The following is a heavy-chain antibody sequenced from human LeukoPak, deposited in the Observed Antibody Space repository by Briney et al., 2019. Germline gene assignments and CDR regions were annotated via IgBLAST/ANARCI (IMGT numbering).Heavy chain of an antibody. CDR3: AKLIYYGDYHADI. Sequence: GGSLRLSCAASGFTVSSNYMSWVRQAPGKGLEWVSVIYSGGSTYYADSVKGRFTISRDNSKNTLYLQMSSLRAEDTAVYYCAKLIYYGDYHADIWGQGTMVTVSS. V-gene: IGHV3-53*01. J-gene: IGHJ3*02. D-gene: IGHD4-17*01. CDR1: GFTVSSNY. CDR2: IYSGGST.